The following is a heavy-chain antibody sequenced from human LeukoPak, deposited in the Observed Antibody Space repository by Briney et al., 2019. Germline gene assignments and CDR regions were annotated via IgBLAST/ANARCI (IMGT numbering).Heavy chain of an antibody. Sequence: SVKVSCKASGSTFSTYAINWVRQAPGQGLEWMGGIIPILGTSNYAQRFQGRVTITADESSGTAYMALSSLRSEDTAIYYCATTRDYCENSGYTLLQDWGQGTLVTVSS. CDR3: ATTRDYCENSGYTLLQD. CDR1: GSTFSTYA. V-gene: IGHV1-69*13. CDR2: IIPILGTS. J-gene: IGHJ1*01. D-gene: IGHD3-22*01.